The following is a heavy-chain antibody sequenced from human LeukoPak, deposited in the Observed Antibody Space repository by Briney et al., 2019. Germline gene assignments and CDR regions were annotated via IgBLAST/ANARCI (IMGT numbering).Heavy chain of an antibody. D-gene: IGHD4-11*01. Sequence: GGSLRLSCAASGFTFSSYWMSWVRQAPGKGLEWVANIKQDGSEKYYVDSVKGRFTISRDNAKNSLYLQMNSLRAEDMAVYYCARGGPHDYSDYCFDYWGQGTLVTVSS. J-gene: IGHJ4*02. CDR2: IKQDGSEK. CDR3: ARGGPHDYSDYCFDY. CDR1: GFTFSSYW. V-gene: IGHV3-7*01.